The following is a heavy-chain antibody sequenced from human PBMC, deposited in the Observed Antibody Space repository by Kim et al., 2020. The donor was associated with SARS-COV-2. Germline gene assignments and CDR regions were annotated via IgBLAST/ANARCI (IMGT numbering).Heavy chain of an antibody. CDR3: AKDRTTTVTTGHFDY. Sequence: DYVKSRITISRDNAKNSLYLQMNSLRAEDTALYYCAKDRTTTVTTGHFDYWGQGTLVTVSS. V-gene: IGHV3-9*01. D-gene: IGHD4-17*01. J-gene: IGHJ4*02.